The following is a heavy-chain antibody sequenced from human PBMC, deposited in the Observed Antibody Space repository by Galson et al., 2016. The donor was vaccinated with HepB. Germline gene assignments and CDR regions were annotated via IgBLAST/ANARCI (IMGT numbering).Heavy chain of an antibody. CDR2: IYYSGST. J-gene: IGHJ4*02. CDR3: ARLPNYGSTTRKIRRFDY. Sequence: TLSLTCTVSGDSISSGGYYWTWIRQLPGRGLEYIGYIYYSGSTNSGSTYYNPSLKSRLTISVDTSKNQFSLKLSSVTAADTAVYYCARLPNYGSTTRKIRRFDYWGQGTQVTVSS. CDR1: GDSISSGGYY. V-gene: IGHV4-31*03. D-gene: IGHD3-10*01.